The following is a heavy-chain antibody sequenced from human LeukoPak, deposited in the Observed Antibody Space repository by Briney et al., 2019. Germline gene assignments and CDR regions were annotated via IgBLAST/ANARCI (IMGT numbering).Heavy chain of an antibody. CDR1: GYTFTSYG. J-gene: IGHJ4*02. D-gene: IGHD6-13*01. CDR3: ARASSGSSSWSDFDY. Sequence: ASVKVSCKASGYTFTSYGLSWVRQAPGQGLEWMGWISAYNGNTNYAQKLQGRATMTTNTSTSTAYMELRSLRSDDTAIYYCARASSGSSSWSDFDYWGQGTLVTVSS. CDR2: ISAYNGNT. V-gene: IGHV1-18*01.